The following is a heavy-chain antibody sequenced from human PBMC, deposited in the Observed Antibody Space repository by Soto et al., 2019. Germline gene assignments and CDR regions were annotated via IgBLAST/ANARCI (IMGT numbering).Heavy chain of an antibody. J-gene: IGHJ4*02. Sequence: GASLRLYCESSGFSFPDYDMNWVRQTPGKGLEWVAAVGRFGNTYYRDSVRGRFTISRDDSRNTVYLQMNRLRVEDTAVYFCAKEGRLRSPAGDYFDSWAQGSLVTVSS. CDR1: GFSFPDYD. CDR2: VGRFGNT. D-gene: IGHD3-10*01. V-gene: IGHV3-23*01. CDR3: AKEGRLRSPAGDYFDS.